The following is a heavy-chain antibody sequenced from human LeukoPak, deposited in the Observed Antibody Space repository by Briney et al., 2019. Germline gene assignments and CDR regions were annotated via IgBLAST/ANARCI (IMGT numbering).Heavy chain of an antibody. CDR1: GGSITNYY. J-gene: IGHJ4*02. CDR3: ARGGTVTNFGY. Sequence: PSETLSLTFTDSGGSITNYYWCWIRQPPGKGLEWIGYVYSSGNTNYNPSLKSRVTISLDTSKNQFSLNLNSATAADTAVYYCARGGTVTNFGYWGRGTLVTVSS. D-gene: IGHD4-17*01. V-gene: IGHV4-59*01. CDR2: VYSSGNT.